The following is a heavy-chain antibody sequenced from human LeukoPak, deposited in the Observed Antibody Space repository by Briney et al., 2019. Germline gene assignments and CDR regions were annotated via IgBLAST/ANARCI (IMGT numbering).Heavy chain of an antibody. V-gene: IGHV3-7*03. J-gene: IGHJ4*02. CDR2: IKQDGSEK. D-gene: IGHD2-21*02. CDR1: GFTFSTYG. CDR3: AKDHLPYCGGDCYSH. Sequence: GGSLRLSCAASGFTFSTYGMNWVRQAPGKGLEWVANIKQDGSEKYYVDSVKGRFTISRDNSKNTLYLQMNSLRAEDTAVYYCAKDHLPYCGGDCYSHWGQGTLVTVSS.